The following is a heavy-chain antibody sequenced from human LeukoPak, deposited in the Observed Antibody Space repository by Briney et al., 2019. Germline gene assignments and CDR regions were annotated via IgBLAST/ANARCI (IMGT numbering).Heavy chain of an antibody. D-gene: IGHD3-3*01. CDR1: GYSITSGYY. Sequence: SETLSLTCAVSGYSITSGYYWACSRHPPGKVLEWLGSIYHSGSTFYNRPLKSRVTISLEPSKNKFSLNLGSVTAADTALYYCARIFWSSHYLDYWGQGILVTVSS. J-gene: IGHJ4*02. V-gene: IGHV4-38-2*01. CDR2: IYHSGST. CDR3: ARIFWSSHYLDY.